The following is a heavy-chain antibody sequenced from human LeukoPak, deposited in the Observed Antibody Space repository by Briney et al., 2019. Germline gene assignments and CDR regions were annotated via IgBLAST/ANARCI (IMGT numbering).Heavy chain of an antibody. CDR2: TYYSGST. J-gene: IGHJ4*02. CDR3: ARVVEDSSSWYGGWFDY. CDR1: GGSISSGGYY. Sequence: SQTLSLTCTVSGGSISSGGYYWSWIRQHPGKGLEWIGYTYYSGSTYYNPSLKSRVTISVDTSKNQFSLKLSSVTAADTAVYYCARVVEDSSSWYGGWFDYWGQGTLVTVSS. D-gene: IGHD6-13*01. V-gene: IGHV4-31*03.